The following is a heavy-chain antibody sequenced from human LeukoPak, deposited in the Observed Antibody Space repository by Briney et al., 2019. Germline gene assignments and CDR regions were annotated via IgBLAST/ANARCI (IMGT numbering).Heavy chain of an antibody. Sequence: SETLSLTCPVSGGSISSSSYYWGWIRQPPGKGLEWIGSVSYSGSTYYNPSLKSRVTISVDTSKNQFSLKLTSVTAADTAVYYCARETYNFWSGYPDYWGQGALVTVSS. CDR1: GGSISSSSYY. J-gene: IGHJ4*02. CDR3: ARETYNFWSGYPDY. V-gene: IGHV4-39*07. CDR2: VSYSGST. D-gene: IGHD3-3*01.